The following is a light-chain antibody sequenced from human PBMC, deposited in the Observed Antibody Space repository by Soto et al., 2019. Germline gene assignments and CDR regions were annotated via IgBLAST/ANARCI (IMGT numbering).Light chain of an antibody. CDR1: SSDVGGYNY. CDR2: EVS. J-gene: IGLJ1*01. CDR3: SSYTSSSTLGYV. V-gene: IGLV2-14*01. Sequence: QSVLTQPASVSGSPGQSITISCTGTSSDVGGYNYVSWYQQHPGNAPKLMIYEVSNRPSGVSNRFSGSKSGNTASLTISGLQAEDEADYYRSSYTSSSTLGYVFGTGTKVTVL.